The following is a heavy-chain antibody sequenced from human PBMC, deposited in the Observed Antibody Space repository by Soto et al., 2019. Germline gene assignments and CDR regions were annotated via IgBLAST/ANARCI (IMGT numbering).Heavy chain of an antibody. CDR2: ISGSGSST. D-gene: IGHD4-17*01. Sequence: GGSVRLYXAASGFTFSSYAMSWVRQAPGKGLEWVSGISGSGSSTYYADSVKGRFTISRDNSKNTLYLQMNSLRAEDTAVYYCANTVQEAWFDPWGQGTLVTVSS. V-gene: IGHV3-23*01. J-gene: IGHJ5*02. CDR3: ANTVQEAWFDP. CDR1: GFTFSSYA.